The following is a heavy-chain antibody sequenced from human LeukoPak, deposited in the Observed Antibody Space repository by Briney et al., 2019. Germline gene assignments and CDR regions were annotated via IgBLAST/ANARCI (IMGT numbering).Heavy chain of an antibody. Sequence: SETLSLTCTVSGGSISSYYWSWIRQPPGKGLEWIGYIYYSGSTNYNPSLKSRVTISVDTSKNQFSLKLSSVTAADTAVYYCARGRYSSSWYTPYYFDYWGQGTLVTVSS. CDR1: GGSISSYY. D-gene: IGHD6-13*01. J-gene: IGHJ4*02. CDR3: ARGRYSSSWYTPYYFDY. V-gene: IGHV4-59*12. CDR2: IYYSGST.